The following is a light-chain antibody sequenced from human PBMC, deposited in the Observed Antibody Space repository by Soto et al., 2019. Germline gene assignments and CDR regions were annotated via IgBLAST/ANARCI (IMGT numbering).Light chain of an antibody. Sequence: DIVMTQSPDSVAVSLGERATINCKSSQSLSYRSNNKTYLAWYQQKPGQPPKLLIYWASTRESGVPDRFSGSGSGTDFTLIFSRLQAEDVAVYYCHQYYISPWTFGPGTKVDI. CDR1: QSLSYRSNNKTY. CDR3: HQYYISPWT. CDR2: WAS. V-gene: IGKV4-1*01. J-gene: IGKJ3*01.